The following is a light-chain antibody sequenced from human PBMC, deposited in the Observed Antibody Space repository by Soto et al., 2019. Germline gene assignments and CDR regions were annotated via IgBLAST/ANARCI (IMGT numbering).Light chain of an antibody. Sequence: DIQMTQSPSSLSASVGDRVTITCRASQSISSYLNWYQQKPGKAPKLLIYAASSLQSGDPSRFSGSVSGTDFTLTISSLQPEDFATYYCQQSYSTPWTFGQGTKVEIK. CDR3: QQSYSTPWT. J-gene: IGKJ1*01. CDR1: QSISSY. V-gene: IGKV1-39*01. CDR2: AAS.